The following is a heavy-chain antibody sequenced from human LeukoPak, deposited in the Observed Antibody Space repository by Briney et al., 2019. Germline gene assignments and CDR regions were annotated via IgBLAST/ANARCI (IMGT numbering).Heavy chain of an antibody. D-gene: IGHD3-22*01. CDR2: IYYSGST. V-gene: IGHV4-59*01. J-gene: IGHJ4*02. Sequence: SETLSLTCTVSGGSISSYYWSWIRQPPGKGLEWIGYIYYSGSTNYNPSLKSRVTISVDTSKNQFSLKLSSVTAADTAVYYCARTTNYYDSSDYWGQGTLVTVSS. CDR3: ARTTNYYDSSDY. CDR1: GGSISSYY.